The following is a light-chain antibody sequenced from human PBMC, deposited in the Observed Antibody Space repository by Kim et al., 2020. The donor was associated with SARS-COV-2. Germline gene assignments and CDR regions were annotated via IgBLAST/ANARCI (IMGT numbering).Light chain of an antibody. V-gene: IGKV3-20*01. CDR3: QQYGSSPLT. Sequence: SPGDTATLSCRASQSVSYSYLAWYQQKPGQTPRLLIFGADTRPIGIPDRFSGRGSGTDFTLTISRLEPEDFAVYYCQQYGSSPLTFGGGTKGDIK. CDR1: QSVSYSY. CDR2: GAD. J-gene: IGKJ4*01.